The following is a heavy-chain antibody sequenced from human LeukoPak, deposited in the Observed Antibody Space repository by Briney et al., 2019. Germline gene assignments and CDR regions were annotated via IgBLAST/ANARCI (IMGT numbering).Heavy chain of an antibody. CDR1: GYSFTSYW. Sequence: PGESLKISCKGSGYSFTSYWIGWVRQMPGKGLEWMGIIYPGDSDTRYSPSFQGQVTISADKSISTAYLQWSSLKASDTAMYYCARQGTMVRGVMPSIHYYYYYGMDVWGQGTTVTVSS. D-gene: IGHD3-10*01. J-gene: IGHJ6*02. CDR3: ARQGTMVRGVMPSIHYYYYYGMDV. CDR2: IYPGDSDT. V-gene: IGHV5-51*01.